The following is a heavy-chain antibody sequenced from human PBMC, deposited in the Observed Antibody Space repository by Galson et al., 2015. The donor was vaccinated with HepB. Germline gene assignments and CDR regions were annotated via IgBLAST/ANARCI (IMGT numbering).Heavy chain of an antibody. CDR1: GGSFSGYY. Sequence: ETLSLTCAVYGGSFSGYYWSWIRQPPGKGLEWIGEINHSGSTNYNPSLKSRVTISVDTSKNQFSLKLSSVTAADTAVYYCARGTYRRPYSSGWYGNWFDPWGQGTLVTVSS. CDR3: ARGTYRRPYSSGWYGNWFDP. D-gene: IGHD6-19*01. J-gene: IGHJ5*02. V-gene: IGHV4-34*01. CDR2: INHSGST.